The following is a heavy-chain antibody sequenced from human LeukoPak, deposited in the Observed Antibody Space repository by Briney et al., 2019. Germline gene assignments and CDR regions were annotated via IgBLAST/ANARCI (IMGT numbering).Heavy chain of an antibody. J-gene: IGHJ4*02. CDR1: GGSISSSSYC. CDR2: IYYSGST. Sequence: SETLSLTCTVSGGSISSSSYCWGWIRQPPGKGLVWIVTIYYSGSTYYNPSLKSRVTISVDTSKNQFSLKLSSVTAADTAVYYCARLTCTGGWFYYFDYWGQGTLVTVSS. CDR3: ARLTCTGGWFYYFDY. D-gene: IGHD6-19*01. V-gene: IGHV4-39*01.